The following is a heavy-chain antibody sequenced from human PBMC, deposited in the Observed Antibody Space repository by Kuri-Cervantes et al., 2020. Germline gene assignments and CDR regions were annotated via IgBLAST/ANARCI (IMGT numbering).Heavy chain of an antibody. V-gene: IGHV5-51*01. CDR1: GYSFTTYW. CDR2: IYPGDSDT. CDR3: ARLTVNNWFDP. J-gene: IGHJ5*02. D-gene: IGHD4-11*01. Sequence: GGSLRLSCKDSGYSFTTYWIGWVRQMPGKGLEWMGIIYPGDSDTRYSPSFQGQVTISADKSISTAYLQWSSLKASDTAMYYCARLTVNNWFDPWGQGTLVTVSS.